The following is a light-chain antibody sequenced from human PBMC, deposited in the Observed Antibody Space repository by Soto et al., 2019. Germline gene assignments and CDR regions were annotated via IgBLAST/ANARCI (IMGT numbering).Light chain of an antibody. CDR2: AAS. V-gene: IGKV1-39*01. CDR3: QQTSSFPLT. Sequence: IQMTQSPSSLSTSVGDRVTINCRASQSISSYLNWYQQKPGKAPKLLIYAASSLQSGVPSRFSGSGSGTDFTLTISSLQPEDFATYYCQQTSSFPLTFGGRTKVDIK. J-gene: IGKJ4*01. CDR1: QSISSY.